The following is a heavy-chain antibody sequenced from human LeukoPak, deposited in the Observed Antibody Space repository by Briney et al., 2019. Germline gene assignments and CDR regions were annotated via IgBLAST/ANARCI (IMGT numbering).Heavy chain of an antibody. CDR2: ISSSGSTI. CDR1: GFTFSDYY. Sequence: GGSLRLSCAASGFTFSDYYMSWIRQAPGKGLEWVSYISSSGSTIYYADSVKGRFTISRDNAKNSLYLQMNSLRAEDTAVYYCARAKYSGSYPDAFDIWGQGTMVTVSS. D-gene: IGHD1-26*01. CDR3: ARAKYSGSYPDAFDI. V-gene: IGHV3-11*04. J-gene: IGHJ3*02.